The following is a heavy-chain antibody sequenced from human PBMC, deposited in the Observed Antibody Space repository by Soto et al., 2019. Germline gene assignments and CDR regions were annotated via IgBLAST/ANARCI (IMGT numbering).Heavy chain of an antibody. CDR1: GFSVSSDY. Sequence: GSLRLSCAASGFSVSSDYMSWVRQAPGKGLEWVSLIYSGGDTYYADSVKGRFTISRDISSNTIYLHMTSLRADDTAIYYCTGAGSDPGNFYISNYYAMDVWGRGTTVTVSS. D-gene: IGHD3-10*01. J-gene: IGHJ6*02. V-gene: IGHV3-53*01. CDR2: IYSGGDT. CDR3: TGAGSDPGNFYISNYYAMDV.